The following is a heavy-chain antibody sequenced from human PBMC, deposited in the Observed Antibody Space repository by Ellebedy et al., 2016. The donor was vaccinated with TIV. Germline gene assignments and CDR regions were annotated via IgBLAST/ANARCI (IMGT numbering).Heavy chain of an antibody. CDR1: GFTFSSYV. CDR2: ISRSGDST. V-gene: IGHV3-23*01. J-gene: IGHJ4*02. D-gene: IGHD4-17*01. Sequence: GGSLRLXXTASGFTFSSYVMSWVRQAPGKGLKWVSGISRSGDSTYYADSVKGRFTISRDNPKNTLYLQMNSLRAGDTAVYYCAKDRDDDGDYVFDSWGQGTLVTVSS. CDR3: AKDRDDDGDYVFDS.